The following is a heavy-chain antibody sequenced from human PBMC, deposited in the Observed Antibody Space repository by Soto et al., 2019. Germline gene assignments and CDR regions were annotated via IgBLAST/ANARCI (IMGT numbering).Heavy chain of an antibody. V-gene: IGHV3-30-3*01. D-gene: IGHD2-2*01. CDR3: ARDWTGYVSAYFPDY. J-gene: IGHJ4*02. CDR2: ISSDGINT. CDR1: GFDFSRHH. Sequence: PGGSLRLSCSVSGFDFSRHHMHWVRQAPGKGLEWVAIISSDGINTNYADSVKGRLTISRDNSKNTVYLQMDSLRSEDTALYYCARDWTGYVSAYFPDYWGRGTVVTVSS.